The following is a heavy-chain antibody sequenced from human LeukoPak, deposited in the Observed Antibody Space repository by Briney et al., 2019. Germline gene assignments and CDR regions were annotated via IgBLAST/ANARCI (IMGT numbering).Heavy chain of an antibody. Sequence: GGSLRLSCAASGFTFSNAWMSWVRQAPGKGLEWVGRIKSKTDGGTTDYAAPVKGRFTISRDDSKKTLYLQMSSLKTEDTAVYYCTTDQPIVVVIAVSRGDYYYMDVWGKGTTVTVSS. V-gene: IGHV3-15*01. J-gene: IGHJ6*03. CDR2: IKSKTDGGTT. CDR1: GFTFSNAW. CDR3: TTDQPIVVVIAVSRGDYYYMDV. D-gene: IGHD2-21*01.